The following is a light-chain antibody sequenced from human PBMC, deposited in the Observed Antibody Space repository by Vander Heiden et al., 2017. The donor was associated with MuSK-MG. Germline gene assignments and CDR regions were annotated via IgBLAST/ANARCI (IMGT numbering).Light chain of an antibody. CDR3: MQSRQLPLT. CDR1: QSLLHSDGKTY. V-gene: IGKV2D-29*01. CDR2: EVS. Sequence: TQSLYFLSVAPGQPATISCKSSQSLLHSDGKTYLYWYLQKPGQPPHLLIYEVSTRFSGEADRFSGGGSGTDVTLRISRVEAEDVGVYHCMQSRQLPLTFGEGTKVELK. J-gene: IGKJ4*02.